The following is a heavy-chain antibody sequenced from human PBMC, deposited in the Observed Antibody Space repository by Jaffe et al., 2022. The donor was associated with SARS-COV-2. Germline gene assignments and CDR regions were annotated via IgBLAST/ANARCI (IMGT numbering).Heavy chain of an antibody. CDR2: IHQSGSP. Sequence: QVQLQESGPGLVKPSETLSLTCIVSGYSISIGYYWGWIRQPPGKGLEWIGSIHQSGSPYYNPSLKSRVTISVDTSKNQFSLKLSSVTAADTAVYFCARVLEGYSSSWFDAFDIWGQGTMVTVSS. CDR3: ARVLEGYSSSWFDAFDI. D-gene: IGHD6-13*01. V-gene: IGHV4-38-2*02. J-gene: IGHJ3*02. CDR1: GYSISIGYY.